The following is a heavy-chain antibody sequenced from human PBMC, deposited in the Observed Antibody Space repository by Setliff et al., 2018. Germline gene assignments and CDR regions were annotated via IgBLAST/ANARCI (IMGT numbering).Heavy chain of an antibody. D-gene: IGHD2-15*01. J-gene: IGHJ6*03. CDR2: IWFDGSNH. V-gene: IGHV3-33*06. CDR1: GFNFSSYG. CDR3: AKESGAHYFYYYYMDV. Sequence: GGSLRLSCAASGFNFSSYGMHWVRQAPGKGLEWVAAIWFDGSNHYYVDSVKGRFIISRDNSKNTLYLQMNSLRAEYTAVYFCAKESGAHYFYYYYMDVWGKGTTVTVSS.